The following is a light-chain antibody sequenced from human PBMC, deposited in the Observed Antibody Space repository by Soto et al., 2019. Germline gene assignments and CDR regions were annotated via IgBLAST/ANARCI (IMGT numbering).Light chain of an antibody. V-gene: IGKV1-12*01. CDR3: QQASSFPHS. J-gene: IGKJ2*01. CDR2: AAS. CDR1: HDISKW. Sequence: DIQMTQSPSSVSAPVGDRVSISCRASHDISKWLAWFQQKPGKAPKLLISAASTLQSGVPSRFSGSGSGTDFTLTIQSLQPEDIGAYYCQQASSFPHSFGQGTHIEIK.